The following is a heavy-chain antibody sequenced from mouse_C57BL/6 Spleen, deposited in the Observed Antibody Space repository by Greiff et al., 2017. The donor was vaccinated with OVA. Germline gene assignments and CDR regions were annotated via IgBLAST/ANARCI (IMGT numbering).Heavy chain of an antibody. V-gene: IGHV14-1*01. J-gene: IGHJ4*01. D-gene: IGHD2-1*01. CDR1: GFTIKDYY. CDR3: SIYYGNYFYARDY. Sequence: EVMLVESGAELVRPGASVKLSCTASGFTIKDYYMHWVKQRPEQGLEWIGRIDPEDGDTEYAPKFQGKATMTADTSSNTAYLQLSSLTSEDTAVYYCSIYYGNYFYARDYWGQGTSVTVSS. CDR2: IDPEDGDT.